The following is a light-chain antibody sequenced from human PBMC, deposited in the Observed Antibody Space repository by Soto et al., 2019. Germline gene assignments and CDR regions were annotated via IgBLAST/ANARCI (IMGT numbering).Light chain of an antibody. CDR3: QQYKNWHHFT. CDR1: QSVSTK. CDR2: GAS. V-gene: IGKV3-15*01. J-gene: IGKJ3*01. Sequence: EIVMTQSPATLSVSPGERATLSCRASQSVSTKLAWYRHKPGQAPRLLIYGASTRATGIPARFSGSGSGTEFTLTINSLQSEDFAVYDCQQYKNWHHFTFCPGTTVYIK.